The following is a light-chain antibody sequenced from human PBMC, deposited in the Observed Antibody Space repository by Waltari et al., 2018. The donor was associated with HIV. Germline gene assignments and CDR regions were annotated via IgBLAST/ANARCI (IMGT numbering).Light chain of an antibody. V-gene: IGLV3-21*04. CDR3: EVWDETRNRVV. CDR2: YDS. CDR1: RIGTQS. J-gene: IGLJ2*01. Sequence: YVLTQPPSVSVAQGKTATITCEGDRIGTQSVHWDQQKSGQAPQLIIYYDSDRPSGIPERCSGSNSGSAATLTISMVEDGDEADYYCEVWDETRNRVVFGGGTKLFAL.